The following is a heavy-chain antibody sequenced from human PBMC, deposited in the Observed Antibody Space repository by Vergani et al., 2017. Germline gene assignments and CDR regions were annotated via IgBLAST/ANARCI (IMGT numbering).Heavy chain of an antibody. CDR3: AKARGTLGGDYYFDY. Sequence: EVQLVESGGGLVQPGRSLRLSCAASEFTFDDSAMHWVRQAPGKGLEGVSGISWNSGSIGYADSVKGRFTISRDNAKNSLYLQMNSLRAEDTALYYCAKARGTLGGDYYFDYWGQGTLVTVSS. J-gene: IGHJ4*02. CDR2: ISWNSGSI. CDR1: EFTFDDSA. V-gene: IGHV3-9*01. D-gene: IGHD2-21*01.